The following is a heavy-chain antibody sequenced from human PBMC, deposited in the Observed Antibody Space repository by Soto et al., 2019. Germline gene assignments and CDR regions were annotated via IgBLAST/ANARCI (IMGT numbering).Heavy chain of an antibody. J-gene: IGHJ6*02. CDR2: ISYDGSNK. D-gene: IGHD4-4*01. V-gene: IGHV3-30-3*01. CDR3: ARDLTVTGYYYYYGMDV. CDR1: GFTFSSYA. Sequence: PGGSLRLSCAASGFTFSSYAMHWVRQAPGKGLEWVAVISYDGSNKYYADSVKGRFTISRDNSKNTLYLQMNSLRAEDTAMYYCARDLTVTGYYYYYGMDVWGQGTTVTVSS.